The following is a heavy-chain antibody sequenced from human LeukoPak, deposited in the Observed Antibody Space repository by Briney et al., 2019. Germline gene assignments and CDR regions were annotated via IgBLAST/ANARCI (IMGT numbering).Heavy chain of an antibody. D-gene: IGHD6-13*01. J-gene: IGHJ5*02. Sequence: SETLSLTCTVSGGSISSYYWTWIRQPPGKGLEWIGYIYSSGSTKYNPSLKSRVTISLDTSKNQFSLRLSSVTAADTAVYYCARGYSSNWNWFDPWGQGTLVTVSS. V-gene: IGHV4-59*01. CDR1: GGSISSYY. CDR3: ARGYSSNWNWFDP. CDR2: IYSSGST.